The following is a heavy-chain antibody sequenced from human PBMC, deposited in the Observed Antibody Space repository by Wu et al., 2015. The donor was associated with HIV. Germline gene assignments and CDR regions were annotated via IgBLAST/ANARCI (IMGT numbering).Heavy chain of an antibody. CDR3: TRRGQGSYYYMDV. J-gene: IGHJ6*03. CDR2: ISPYNGNT. Sequence: QMIQSGAEVKKPGASVKVSCKASGYSFISYGITWVRQAPGQGLEWMGWISPYNGNTYYAQKLQGRVTMTTNSSTSTAYMELRSLRFDDTALYFCTRRGQGSYYYMDVWGEGTPVTV. D-gene: IGHD3-10*01. V-gene: IGHV1-18*01. CDR1: GYSFISYG.